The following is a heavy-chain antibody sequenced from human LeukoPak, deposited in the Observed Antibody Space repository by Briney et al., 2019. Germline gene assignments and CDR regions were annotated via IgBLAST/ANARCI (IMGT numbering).Heavy chain of an antibody. CDR3: ARGLRSAFDC. J-gene: IGHJ4*02. V-gene: IGHV4-39*07. Sequence: SETLSLTCTVSGGSISSCSYYWGWIRQPPGKGLQWIGSIYYSGSTYYNPSLKSRVTISVDTSKNQFSLKLSSVTAADTAVYYCARGLRSAFDCWGQGTLVTVSS. CDR1: GGSISSCSYY. CDR2: IYYSGST.